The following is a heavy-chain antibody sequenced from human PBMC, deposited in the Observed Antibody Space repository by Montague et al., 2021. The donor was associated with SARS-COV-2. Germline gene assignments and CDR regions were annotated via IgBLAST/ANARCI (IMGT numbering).Heavy chain of an antibody. CDR3: ARVPYRLRFVPRYYGMDV. V-gene: IGHV4-4*02. D-gene: IGHD2-2*01. CDR2: IYHTGST. J-gene: IGHJ6*02. CDR1: GDSISTDNW. Sequence: SETLSLTCVVFGDSISTDNWWTWVRLPPGKGLEWVGEIYHTGSTKYKPSLKSRVSMSVDTSKNQFSLKLSSATAADTAVDYCARVPYRLRFVPRYYGMDVWGQGTTVTVSS.